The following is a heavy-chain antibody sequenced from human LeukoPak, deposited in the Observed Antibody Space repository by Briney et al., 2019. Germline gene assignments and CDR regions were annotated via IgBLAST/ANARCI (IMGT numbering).Heavy chain of an antibody. V-gene: IGHV3-48*01. D-gene: IGHD4-17*01. J-gene: IGHJ4*02. CDR1: GFTFSSYS. Sequence: GGSLRLSCAASGFTFSSYSMNWVRQAPGKGLEWVSYISSSSSTIYYADSVKGRFTISRDNAKNSLYLQMNSLRAEDTAVYYCARDPDYGDSTGYFDYWGQGTLVTVSS. CDR2: ISSSSSTI. CDR3: ARDPDYGDSTGYFDY.